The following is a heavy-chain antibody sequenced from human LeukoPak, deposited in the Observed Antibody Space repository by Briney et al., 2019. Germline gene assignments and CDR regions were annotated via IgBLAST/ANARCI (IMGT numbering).Heavy chain of an antibody. CDR1: GFTFSSYS. V-gene: IGHV3-48*04. D-gene: IGHD5-12*01. CDR3: AYSGYQGFDP. Sequence: PGGSLRLSCAASGFTFSSYSMNWARQAPGKGLEWVSYISYSSSTIYYADSVKGRFTISRDNAKNSLYLQMNSLRAEDTAVYYCAYSGYQGFDPWGQGTLVTVSS. J-gene: IGHJ5*02. CDR2: ISYSSSTI.